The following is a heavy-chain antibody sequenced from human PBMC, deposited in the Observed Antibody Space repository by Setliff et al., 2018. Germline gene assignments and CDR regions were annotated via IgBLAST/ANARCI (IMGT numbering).Heavy chain of an antibody. CDR3: ARDRYYNSWSGTSITAPHDAFDI. D-gene: IGHD3-3*01. J-gene: IGHJ3*02. CDR1: GGTFSNYG. Sequence: SVKVSCKASGGTFSNYGVSWVRQAPGQGLEWMGGTIPIFGTTDYSQKFQGRVTIITDESTNTAFMQLSSLRSEDTAVYYCARDRYYNSWSGTSITAPHDAFDIWGQGTMVTVSS. V-gene: IGHV1-69*05. CDR2: TIPIFGTT.